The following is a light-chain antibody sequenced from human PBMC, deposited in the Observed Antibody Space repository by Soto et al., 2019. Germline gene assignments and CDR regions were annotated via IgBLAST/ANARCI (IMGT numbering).Light chain of an antibody. CDR1: QSISSW. V-gene: IGKV1-5*03. Sequence: DIQITQTPSTVSASLGYRVTITCRASQSISSWLAWYQQKPGKAPKLLIYKASSLQSGVPSRFIGSGSGTDFTLTISSLQAEDFATYYCLQDYTYPYTFGQGTRLEI. CDR2: KAS. J-gene: IGKJ5*01. CDR3: LQDYTYPYT.